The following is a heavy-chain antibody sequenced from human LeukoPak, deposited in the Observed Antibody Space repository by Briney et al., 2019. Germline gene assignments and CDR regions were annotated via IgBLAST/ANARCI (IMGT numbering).Heavy chain of an antibody. CDR1: GGTFSSYT. CDR2: IIPILGIA. J-gene: IGHJ6*03. CDR3: ARGVTSPGYSYGYYYCYMDV. D-gene: IGHD5-18*01. V-gene: IGHV1-69*02. Sequence: SVKVSCKASGGTFSSYTISWVRQAPGQGLEWMGRIIPILGIANYAQKFQGRVTITADKSTSTAYMELSSLRSEDTAVYYCARGVTSPGYSYGYYYCYMDVWGKGTTVTVSS.